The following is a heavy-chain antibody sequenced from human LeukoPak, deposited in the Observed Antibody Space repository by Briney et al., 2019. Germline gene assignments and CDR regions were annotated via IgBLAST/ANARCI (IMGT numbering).Heavy chain of an antibody. CDR3: AREEYDYVWGSYRPVDY. Sequence: GGSLRLSCAASGFTFSIYAMSWVRQAPGKGLEWVSVIYSGGSTYYADSVKGRFTISRDNSKNTLYLQMNSLRAEDTAVYYCAREEYDYVWGSYRPVDYWGQGTLVTVSS. CDR1: GFTFSIYA. J-gene: IGHJ4*02. CDR2: IYSGGST. V-gene: IGHV3-66*01. D-gene: IGHD3-16*02.